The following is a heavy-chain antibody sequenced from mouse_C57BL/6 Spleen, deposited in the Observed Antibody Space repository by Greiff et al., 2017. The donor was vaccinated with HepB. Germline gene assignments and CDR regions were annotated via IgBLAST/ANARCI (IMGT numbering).Heavy chain of an antibody. V-gene: IGHV5-16*01. J-gene: IGHJ2*01. CDR1: RFTFSDYY. CDR2: INYDGSST. D-gene: IGHD1-1*02. CDR3: ARDSGGYFDY. Sequence: EVKLVESEGGLVQPGSSMKLSCTASRFTFSDYYMAWVRQVPEKGLEWVANINYDGSSTYYLDSLKSRFIISRDNAKNILYLQMSSLKSEDTATYYCARDSGGYFDYWGQGTTLTVSS.